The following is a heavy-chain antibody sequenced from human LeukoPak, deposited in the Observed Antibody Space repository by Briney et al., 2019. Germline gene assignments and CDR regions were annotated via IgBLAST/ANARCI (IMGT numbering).Heavy chain of an antibody. CDR1: GGSFSGYY. J-gene: IGHJ4*02. D-gene: IGHD1-26*01. V-gene: IGHV4-34*01. Sequence: SETLSLTCAVYGGSFSGYYWSWIRHPPGKGLEWIGEINHSGSTNYNPSLKGRVTISVDTSKNQFSLKLSSVTAADTAVYYCARNSGSLVYWGQGTLVTVSS. CDR2: INHSGST. CDR3: ARNSGSLVY.